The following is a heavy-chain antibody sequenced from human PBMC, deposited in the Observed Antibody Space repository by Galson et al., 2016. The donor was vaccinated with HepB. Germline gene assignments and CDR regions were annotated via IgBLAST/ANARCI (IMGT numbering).Heavy chain of an antibody. D-gene: IGHD3-10*01. J-gene: IGHJ6*02. V-gene: IGHV3-20*01. CDR3: ARGDLFEELARGDYYGMDV. CDR1: GFIFDDYG. Sequence: CLRLSCAASGFIFDDYGMSWVRHAPEKGLVWVAGIDWNGGNTDYAESVMGRFTISRDNAKNSLYLQMNSLRAEDTALYHCARGDLFEELARGDYYGMDVWGLGTTVTVSS. CDR2: IDWNGGNT.